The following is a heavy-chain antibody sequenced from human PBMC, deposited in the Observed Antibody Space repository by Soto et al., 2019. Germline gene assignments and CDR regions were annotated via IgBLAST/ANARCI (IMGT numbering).Heavy chain of an antibody. D-gene: IGHD3-3*01. Sequence: QLTLKESGPTLVKPTQTLTLTCTFSGFSLSTSGVGVGWIRQPPGKALEWLALIYWDDEKRYSPSLKSRLTITKETSKNQVVLTMTNMDPVDTATYSCAYKRGYYDFWSGDAPWVQGTLVTVSS. CDR3: AYKRGYYDFWSGDAP. CDR2: IYWDDEK. CDR1: GFSLSTSGVG. V-gene: IGHV2-5*02. J-gene: IGHJ5*02.